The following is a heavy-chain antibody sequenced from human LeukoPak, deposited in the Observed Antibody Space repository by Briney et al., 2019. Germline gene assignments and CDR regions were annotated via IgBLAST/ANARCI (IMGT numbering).Heavy chain of an antibody. D-gene: IGHD6-19*01. CDR1: GFTFSSYG. J-gene: IGHJ4*02. CDR2: IWYDGSNK. V-gene: IGHV3-33*06. CDR3: AKRVAVGFFDY. Sequence: GRSLRLSCAASGFTFSSYGMHWVRQAPGKGLEWVAVIWYDGSNKYYADSVKGRFTISRDNSKNTLYLQMNSLRAEDTAVYYCAKRVAVGFFDYWGQGTLVTVSS.